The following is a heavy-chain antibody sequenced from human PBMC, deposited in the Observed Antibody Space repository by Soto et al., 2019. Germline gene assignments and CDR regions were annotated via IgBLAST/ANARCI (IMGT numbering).Heavy chain of an antibody. V-gene: IGHV1-69*06. Sequence: QVQLVQSGAEVKKPGSSVKVSCKASGGTFSSYAISWVRQAPGQGLEWMGGIIPIFGTANYAQKFQGRVTITADKSTSTAYMELSSLRSEDTAVYYCARGEYYDFWSGYSFGDYYYGMDVCGQGTTVTVSS. CDR2: IIPIFGTA. CDR1: GGTFSSYA. D-gene: IGHD3-3*01. J-gene: IGHJ6*02. CDR3: ARGEYYDFWSGYSFGDYYYGMDV.